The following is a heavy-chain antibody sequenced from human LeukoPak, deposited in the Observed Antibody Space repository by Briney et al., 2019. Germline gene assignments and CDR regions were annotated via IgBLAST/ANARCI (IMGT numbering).Heavy chain of an antibody. J-gene: IGHJ5*02. CDR2: ISSSSNYI. CDR1: GFTFSSYS. Sequence: TGGSLRHSCAASGFTFSSYSMNWVRQAPGKGLEWVSSISSSSNYIYYADSVKGRFTISRDNAKNSLYLQMNSLRAEDTAVYYCARDPSSGWYLKGWFDPWGQGTLVTVSS. V-gene: IGHV3-21*01. CDR3: ARDPSSGWYLKGWFDP. D-gene: IGHD6-19*01.